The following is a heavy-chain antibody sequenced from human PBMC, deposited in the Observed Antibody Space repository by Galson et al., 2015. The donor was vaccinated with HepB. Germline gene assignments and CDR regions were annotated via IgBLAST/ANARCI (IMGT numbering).Heavy chain of an antibody. Sequence: SLRLSCAASGFTFSSYSMNWVRQAPGKGLEWVSYISSSSSTIYYADSVKGQFTISRDNAKNSLYLQMNSLRDEDTAVYYCARDRTRSWYPLYFDYWGQGTLVTVSS. CDR1: GFTFSSYS. D-gene: IGHD6-13*01. V-gene: IGHV3-48*02. CDR3: ARDRTRSWYPLYFDY. J-gene: IGHJ4*02. CDR2: ISSSSSTI.